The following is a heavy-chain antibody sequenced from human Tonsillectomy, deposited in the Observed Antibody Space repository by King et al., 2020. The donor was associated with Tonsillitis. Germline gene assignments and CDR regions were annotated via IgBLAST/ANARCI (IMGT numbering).Heavy chain of an antibody. Sequence: VQLVESGGGLVQPGRSLRLSCAASGFTFDDYVMHWVRQAPGKGLEWVSGISWNSGSIGYVDSVKGRFTISRDNAKNYLYLQMNSLRAEDTALYYCAKVAGGGSESYYDAFDIWGQGTMVTVSS. D-gene: IGHD3-10*01. CDR2: ISWNSGSI. V-gene: IGHV3-9*01. CDR1: GFTFDDYV. CDR3: AKVAGGGSESYYDAFDI. J-gene: IGHJ3*02.